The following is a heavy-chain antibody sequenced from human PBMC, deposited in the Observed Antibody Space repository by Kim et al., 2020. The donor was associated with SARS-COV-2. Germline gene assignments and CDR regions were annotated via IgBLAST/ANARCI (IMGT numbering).Heavy chain of an antibody. D-gene: IGHD3-22*01. CDR3: ARADGYYYDSSGYYSFDY. J-gene: IGHJ4*02. Sequence: KSRVTISVDTSKNQFSLKLSSVTAADTAVYYCARADGYYYDSSGYYSFDYWGQGTLVTVSS. V-gene: IGHV4-39*07.